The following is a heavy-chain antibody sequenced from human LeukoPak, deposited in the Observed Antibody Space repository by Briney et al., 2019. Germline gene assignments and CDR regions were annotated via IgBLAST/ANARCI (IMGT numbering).Heavy chain of an antibody. D-gene: IGHD3-10*01. Sequence: GESLRLSCAASGFTFSSYSMNWVRQAPGKGLEWVSSISSSGYYIYYADSVKGRFTISRDNAKDTLYLQMNSLRAEDTAVYYCARVLLGSWDWFDPWGQGTLVTVSS. J-gene: IGHJ5*02. CDR2: ISSSGYYI. V-gene: IGHV3-21*01. CDR3: ARVLLGSWDWFDP. CDR1: GFTFSSYS.